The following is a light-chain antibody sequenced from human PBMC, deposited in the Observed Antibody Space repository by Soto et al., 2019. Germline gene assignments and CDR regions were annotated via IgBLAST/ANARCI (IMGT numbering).Light chain of an antibody. V-gene: IGKV3-20*01. CDR2: GAS. J-gene: IGKJ1*01. Sequence: EIVLTQSPGTLSLSPGEGATLSCRASQTVTSNYLAWYQQKPGQAPRLLIYGASTRAAGISDRFSGSGSGTDFTLTISSLEPADFAMYYCQQYGSSPRTFGQGTKVELK. CDR3: QQYGSSPRT. CDR1: QTVTSNY.